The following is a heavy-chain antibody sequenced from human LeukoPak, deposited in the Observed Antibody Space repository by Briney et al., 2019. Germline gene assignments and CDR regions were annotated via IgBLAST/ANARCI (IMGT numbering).Heavy chain of an antibody. CDR2: ISSSGSGGNT. CDR3: AKDRTVGASYWYFDL. D-gene: IGHD1-26*01. J-gene: IGHJ2*01. CDR1: EFTYG. V-gene: IGHV3-23*01. Sequence: GGSLRLSCAASEFTYGMNWVRQAPGKGLECVSAISSSGSGGNTYYADSVKGRFTISRDTSKNILFLQMNTLRAEDTAIYYRAKDRTVGASYWYFDLWGRGTLVTVSS.